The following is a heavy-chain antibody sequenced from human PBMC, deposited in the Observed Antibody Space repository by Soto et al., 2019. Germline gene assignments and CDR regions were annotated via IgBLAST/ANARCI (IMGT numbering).Heavy chain of an antibody. CDR3: ARTSYDSSGTAADP. J-gene: IGHJ5*02. D-gene: IGHD3-22*01. Sequence: SETLSLTCAVSGGSISSGGYSWSWIRQHPGKGLEWIGYIYYSGSTYYNPSLKSRVTISVDTSKNQFPLKLSSVTAADTAVYYCARTSYDSSGTAADPWGQGTLVTVSS. CDR2: IYYSGST. V-gene: IGHV4-31*11. CDR1: GGSISSGGYS.